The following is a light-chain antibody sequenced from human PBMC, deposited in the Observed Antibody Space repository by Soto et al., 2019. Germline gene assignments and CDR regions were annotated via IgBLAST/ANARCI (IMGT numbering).Light chain of an antibody. CDR3: YSYRGYYTRV. V-gene: IGLV2-14*01. Sequence: QSVLTQAASVSGSPGQSITLSCTGTSSDVGGYNFVSWYQQHPGRAPKLLIYEVSRRPSGVSNRFSGSKSGDTASLTISGLQAEDEADYYCYSYRGYYTRVFGTGTKVTVL. CDR2: EVS. J-gene: IGLJ1*01. CDR1: SSDVGGYNF.